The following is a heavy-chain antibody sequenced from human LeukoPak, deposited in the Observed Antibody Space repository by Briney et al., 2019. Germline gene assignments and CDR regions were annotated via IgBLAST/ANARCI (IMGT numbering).Heavy chain of an antibody. CDR2: INPSGSIT. J-gene: IGHJ5*02. D-gene: IGHD3-16*01. V-gene: IGHV1-46*04. Sequence: GASVKISCKASEFSFSNYWIHWVRQAPGQGLEWMGIINPSGSITSYTHNLQGRLTVTRDTSTRTVYMELSSLRSEDTAIYYCVRDNSRFEGGSTFWWFDPWGPGTLVTVSS. CDR3: VRDNSRFEGGSTFWWFDP. CDR1: EFSFSNYW.